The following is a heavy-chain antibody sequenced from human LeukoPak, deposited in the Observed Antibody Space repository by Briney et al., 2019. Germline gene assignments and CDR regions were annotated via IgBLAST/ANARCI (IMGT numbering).Heavy chain of an antibody. D-gene: IGHD6-6*01. CDR1: GYSFTGNW. CDR3: ARAGERALSSSSWFDP. CDR2: ICPGDSDT. V-gene: IGHV5-51*01. J-gene: IGHJ5*02. Sequence: SGESLKISCKGSGYSFTGNWIGWVRQMPGKGLEWMGIICPGDSDTRYSPSFQGQVTISADKSISTAYLQWSSLKASDTAMYYCARAGERALSSSSWFDPWGQGTLVTVSS.